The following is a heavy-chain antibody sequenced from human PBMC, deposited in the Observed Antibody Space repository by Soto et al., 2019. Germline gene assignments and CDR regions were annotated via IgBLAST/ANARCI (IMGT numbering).Heavy chain of an antibody. CDR1: GYSFTRHW. V-gene: IGHV5-51*01. CDR2: IYPADSDA. CDR3: TRSPRSSPYFDY. D-gene: IGHD6-13*01. J-gene: IGHJ4*02. Sequence: GESLKISCKADGYSFTRHWIGWLRQVPGRGLEWVAVIYPADSDARYSPSFRGRGTISVDISINTVYLQWRSLKASDTACYFCTRSPRSSPYFDYWGQGALVTVSS.